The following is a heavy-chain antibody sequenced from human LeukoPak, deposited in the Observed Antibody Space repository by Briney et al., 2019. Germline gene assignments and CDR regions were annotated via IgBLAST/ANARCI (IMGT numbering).Heavy chain of an antibody. Sequence: SETLSLTCAVYGGSFSGYYWGWIRQPPGKGLEWIGSIYYSGSTYYNPSLKSRVTISVDTSKNQFSLKLSSVTAADTAVYYCARDRGAYCGGDCYRHFDYWGQGTLVTVSS. CDR2: IYYSGST. CDR1: GGSFSGYY. J-gene: IGHJ4*02. CDR3: ARDRGAYCGGDCYRHFDY. V-gene: IGHV4-34*01. D-gene: IGHD2-21*02.